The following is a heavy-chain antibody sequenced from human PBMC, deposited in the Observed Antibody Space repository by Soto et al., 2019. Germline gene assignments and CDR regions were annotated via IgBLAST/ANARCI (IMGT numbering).Heavy chain of an antibody. CDR3: ARLVTGTKYYFDF. Sequence: SLTCTVSGGSISSLSHSWCLIRQSPGQGLEWIGDIFYNGITYYNPSLKSRVTISADTSKNHFSLKLRSVTVADTAVYSCARLVTGTKYYFDFWGQGSMVTVSS. CDR1: GGSISSLSHS. D-gene: IGHD1-1*01. V-gene: IGHV4-39*02. J-gene: IGHJ4*02. CDR2: IFYNGIT.